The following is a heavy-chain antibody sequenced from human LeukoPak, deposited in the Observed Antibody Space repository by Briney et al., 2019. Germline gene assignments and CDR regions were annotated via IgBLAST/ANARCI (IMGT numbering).Heavy chain of an antibody. V-gene: IGHV1-69*04. CDR3: ARGTIQLLFDY. CDR2: IIPILGIA. J-gene: IGHJ4*02. Sequence: SVKVSCKASGGTFSSYAISWVRQAPGQGLEWMGRIIPILGIANYAQKFQGRVTITADKSTSTAYMELSSLRSEDTAVYYCARGTIQLLFDYWGQGTLVTVSS. CDR1: GGTFSSYA. D-gene: IGHD5-18*01.